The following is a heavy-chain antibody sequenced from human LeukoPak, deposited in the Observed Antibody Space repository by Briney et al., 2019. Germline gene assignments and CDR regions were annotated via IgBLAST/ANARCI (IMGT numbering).Heavy chain of an antibody. CDR1: GGSISSYY. V-gene: IGHV4-59*12. CDR3: ARARITMVRGVITQRNPFDY. CDR2: VYYSGST. D-gene: IGHD3-10*01. Sequence: SETLSLTCSVSGGSISSYYWSWIRQPPGKGLEWIGYVYYSGSTNYNPSLESRVTISIDTSKNQFSLKLSSVTAADTAVYYCARARITMVRGVITQRNPFDYWGQGTLVTVSS. J-gene: IGHJ4*02.